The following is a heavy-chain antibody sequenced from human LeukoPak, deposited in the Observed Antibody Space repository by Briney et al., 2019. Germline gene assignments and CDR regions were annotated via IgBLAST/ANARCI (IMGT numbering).Heavy chain of an antibody. CDR3: ARDSWARAYDIDH. V-gene: IGHV1-18*01. J-gene: IGHJ5*02. D-gene: IGHD5-12*01. CDR1: GFTFTNYA. Sequence: PGASVKVSCKASGFTFTNYAISWVRQAPGQGLEWLAWISVDNGNTNYIRNLQGRVTLTTDTSTSTAYMELRNLRSDDTAVYYCARDSWARAYDIDHWGQGTLVTVSS. CDR2: ISVDNGNT.